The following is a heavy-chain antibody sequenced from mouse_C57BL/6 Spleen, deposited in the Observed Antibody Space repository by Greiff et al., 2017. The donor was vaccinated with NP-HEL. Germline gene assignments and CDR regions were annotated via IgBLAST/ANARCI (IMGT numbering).Heavy chain of an antibody. V-gene: IGHV1-64*01. Sequence: VQLQQPGAELVKPGASVKLSCKASGYTFTSYWMHWVKQRPGQGLEWIGMIHPNSGSTNYNEKFKSKATLAVNQSSSTAYMQRISLTSEDSAVYYCARGGVRYYAMDYRGQGTSDTVSS. CDR2: IHPNSGST. J-gene: IGHJ4*01. CDR3: ARGGVRYYAMDY. CDR1: GYTFTSYW.